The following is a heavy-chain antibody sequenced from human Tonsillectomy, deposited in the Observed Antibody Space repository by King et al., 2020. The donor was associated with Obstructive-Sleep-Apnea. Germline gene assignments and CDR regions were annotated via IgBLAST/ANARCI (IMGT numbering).Heavy chain of an antibody. CDR3: ARLTYYYDSSGYYSHYYFDY. D-gene: IGHD3-22*01. V-gene: IGHV4-31*03. J-gene: IGHJ4*02. CDR2: IYYSGSP. Sequence: VQLQESGPGLVKPSQTLSLTCTVSGGSISSGGYYWSWIRQHPGKGLEWIGYIYYSGSPYYNPSLKSRVTISVDTSKNQFSLKLSSVTAADTAVYYCARLTYYYDSSGYYSHYYFDYWGQGTLVTVSS. CDR1: GGSISSGGYY.